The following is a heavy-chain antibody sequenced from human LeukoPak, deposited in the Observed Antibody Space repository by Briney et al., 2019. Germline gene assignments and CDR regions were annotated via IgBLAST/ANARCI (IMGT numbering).Heavy chain of an antibody. CDR3: ARGLSGSGSPRRGDYYYYMDV. D-gene: IGHD3-10*01. J-gene: IGHJ6*03. CDR1: GYTFSIYG. Sequence: RRASVRVSCKASGYTFSIYGFSWVRQAPGQGLEWMGWISAYNGNTNYAQKLQGRVTMTTDTSTSTAYMELRSLRSDDTAVYYCARGLSGSGSPRRGDYYYYMDVWGKGTTVTVSS. CDR2: ISAYNGNT. V-gene: IGHV1-18*01.